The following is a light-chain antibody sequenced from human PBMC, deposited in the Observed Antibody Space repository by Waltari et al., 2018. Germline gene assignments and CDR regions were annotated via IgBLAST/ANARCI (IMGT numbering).Light chain of an antibody. J-gene: IGLJ1*01. Sequence: QSVLTQPPSVSGTPGQRVTISCSGSSSNIGRNVVNWYQQLPGTAPKLLMFSNNQRPSGVPDRFSGSKSGTAASLAISGLQAEDEADYYCAAWDDSLNGPGYVFGTGTKVSVL. V-gene: IGLV1-44*01. CDR1: SSNIGRNV. CDR2: SNN. CDR3: AAWDDSLNGPGYV.